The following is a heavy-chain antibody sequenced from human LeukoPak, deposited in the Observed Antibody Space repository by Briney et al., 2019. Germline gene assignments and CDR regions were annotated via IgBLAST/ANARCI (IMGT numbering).Heavy chain of an antibody. V-gene: IGHV3-7*01. J-gene: IGHJ4*02. D-gene: IGHD4/OR15-4a*01. CDR1: GFTFSSYA. CDR3: ARDPTDYGTNTFDY. Sequence: TGGSLRLSCAASGFTFSSYAMSWVRQAPGKGLEWVANIKQDGSEEYYVDSLKGRFTISRDNAKNSLYLQMNSLRAEDTAVYYCARDPTDYGTNTFDYWGQGTLVTVFS. CDR2: IKQDGSEE.